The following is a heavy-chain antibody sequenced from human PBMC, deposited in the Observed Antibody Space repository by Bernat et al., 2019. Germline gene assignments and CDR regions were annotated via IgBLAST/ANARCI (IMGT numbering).Heavy chain of an antibody. V-gene: IGHV3-64*01. J-gene: IGHJ6*02. CDR3: ARWGGGVVPAADTSYYYYYGMDV. CDR1: GFTFSSYA. CDR2: ISRNGGST. D-gene: IGHD2-2*01. Sequence: EVQLVESGGGLVQPGGSLRLSCAASGFTFSSYAMHWVRQAPGKGLEYVSAISRNGGSTYYANSVKGRFTNSRDNAKNRLYLQMGSRRAEDMDVHYCARWGGGVVPAADTSYYYYYGMDVWGQGTTVTVSS.